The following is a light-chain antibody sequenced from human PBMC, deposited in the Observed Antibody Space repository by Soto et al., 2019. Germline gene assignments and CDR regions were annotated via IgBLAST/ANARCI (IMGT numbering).Light chain of an antibody. J-gene: IGLJ2*01. CDR2: EVS. Sequence: QSVLTQPPSAYGSPGQSVTISCTGTRSDVGGYNYVSWYQQHPGKAPELMIYEVSKRPSGVPDRFSGSKSGNTASLTVSGLQAEDEADYYCYSYAGSNNFVVFGGGTKLTVL. CDR3: YSYAGSNNFVV. V-gene: IGLV2-8*01. CDR1: RSDVGGYNY.